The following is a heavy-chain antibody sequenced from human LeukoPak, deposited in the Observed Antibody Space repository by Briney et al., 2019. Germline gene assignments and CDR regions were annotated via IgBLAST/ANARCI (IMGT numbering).Heavy chain of an antibody. D-gene: IGHD3-10*01. J-gene: IGHJ3*02. CDR3: ARSDYHNSGSHTVFDAFDI. Sequence: SETLSLTCTVSGGSISRYYWSWIRRPPGKGLEWIGYIDDSGNTNYNPSLRSQVTISVDKSKNQFSLKLSFVTAADTAMYYCARSDYHNSGSHTVFDAFDIWGQGTRVTVSS. V-gene: IGHV4-59*01. CDR2: IDDSGNT. CDR1: GGSISRYY.